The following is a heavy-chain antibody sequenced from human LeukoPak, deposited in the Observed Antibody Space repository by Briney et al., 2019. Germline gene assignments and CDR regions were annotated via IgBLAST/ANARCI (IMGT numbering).Heavy chain of an antibody. CDR2: ISSSSSYI. CDR1: GFTFSSYS. Sequence: GGSLRLSCAASGFTFSSYSMNWVRQAPGKGLEWVSSISSSSSYIYYADSVKGRFTISRDNAKNSLYLQMNSLRAEDTAVYYCARDFRRALRYFDWANWFDPWGQGTLVTVSS. D-gene: IGHD3-9*01. V-gene: IGHV3-21*01. J-gene: IGHJ5*01. CDR3: ARDFRRALRYFDWANWFDP.